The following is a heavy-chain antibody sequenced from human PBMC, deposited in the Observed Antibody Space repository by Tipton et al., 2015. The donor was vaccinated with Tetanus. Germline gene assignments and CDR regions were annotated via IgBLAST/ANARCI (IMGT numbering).Heavy chain of an antibody. D-gene: IGHD3-22*01. CDR2: IDPNSGGT. V-gene: IGHV1-2*02. CDR1: GYTFTGYY. J-gene: IGHJ6*02. Sequence: QVQLVQSGAEMKKPGASVKVSCKASGYTFTGYYIYWVRQAPGQGLEWMGWIDPNSGGTVYAQKFQGRVTMTRDTSISTAYMELSRLRSDDTAVYYCARDRGDYIYYGMDVWGPGTTVTVTS. CDR3: ARDRGDYIYYGMDV.